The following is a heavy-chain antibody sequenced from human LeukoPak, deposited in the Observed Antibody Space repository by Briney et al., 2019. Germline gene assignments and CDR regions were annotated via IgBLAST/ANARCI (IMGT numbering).Heavy chain of an antibody. CDR1: GFTFSDYY. CDR2: ISSSGSTI. J-gene: IGHJ4*02. V-gene: IGHV3-11*04. CDR3: AKDISGGDCPDY. D-gene: IGHD2-21*02. Sequence: PGGSLRLSCAASGFTFSDYYMSWIRQAPGKGLEWVSYISSSGSTIYYADSVKGRSTISRDNSKNTLYLQMNSLRAEDTAVYYCAKDISGGDCPDYWGQGTLVTVSS.